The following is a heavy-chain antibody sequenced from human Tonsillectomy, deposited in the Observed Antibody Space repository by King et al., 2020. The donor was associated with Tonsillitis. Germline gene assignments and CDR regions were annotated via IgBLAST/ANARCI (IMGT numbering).Heavy chain of an antibody. V-gene: IGHV3-9*01. Sequence: QLVQSGGGLVQPGRSLRLSCAASGFTFDDYAMHWVRQAPGKGLEWVSGISWNSGNIGYADSVKGRFNISRDNAKNSLYLQMNSLRAEDAAFYYCAKELGYYYGMDVWGQGTTVTVSS. CDR3: AKELGYYYGMDV. CDR2: ISWNSGNI. CDR1: GFTFDDYA. J-gene: IGHJ6*02.